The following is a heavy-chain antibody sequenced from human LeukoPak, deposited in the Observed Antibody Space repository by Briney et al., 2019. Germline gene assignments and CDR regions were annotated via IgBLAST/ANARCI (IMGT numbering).Heavy chain of an antibody. V-gene: IGHV4-59*01. D-gene: IGHD1-1*01. J-gene: IGHJ3*02. Sequence: SETLSLTCTVSGGSISTYYWSWIRQPPGKGLECIGYIYYSGSTNYNPSLKSRVTMSVDTSKNQFSLMLSSVTAADTAVYYCAIINTVWNAFDIWGQGTVVAVSS. CDR2: IYYSGST. CDR1: GGSISTYY. CDR3: AIINTVWNAFDI.